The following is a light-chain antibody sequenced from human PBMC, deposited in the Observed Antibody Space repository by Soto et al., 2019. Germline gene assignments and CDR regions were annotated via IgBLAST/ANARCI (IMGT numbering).Light chain of an antibody. Sequence: EIVMTQSPATLSVSPGERATLSCRASQRVSSNLAWYQQKPGQAPRLLIYGASTRATGIPARFSGSGSGTDFPLTIRSLQSADFAVYYCQQYNNWPFTFGPGTKVDI. CDR1: QRVSSN. J-gene: IGKJ3*01. CDR2: GAS. V-gene: IGKV3-15*01. CDR3: QQYNNWPFT.